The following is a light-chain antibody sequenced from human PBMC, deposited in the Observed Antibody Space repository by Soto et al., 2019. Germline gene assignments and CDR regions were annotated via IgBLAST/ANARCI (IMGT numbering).Light chain of an antibody. CDR1: QDISTY. CDR3: QQYYSYPQT. J-gene: IGKJ1*01. Sequence: AIRMSQSPLSFSASTGDRVTISCRASQDISTYLAWYQQKPGQAPKLLIHGASTLQSGVPSRFSGSGSGTDFTLTISCLQSEDFATYYCQQYYSYPQTFGQGTRVEIK. CDR2: GAS. V-gene: IGKV1-8*01.